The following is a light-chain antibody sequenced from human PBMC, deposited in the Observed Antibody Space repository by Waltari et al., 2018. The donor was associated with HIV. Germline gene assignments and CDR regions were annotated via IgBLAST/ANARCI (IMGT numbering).Light chain of an antibody. J-gene: IGLJ3*02. CDR3: SSYTSSSYWV. Sequence: QSALTQPASVSGSPGQSITIPCPGTSSDVGGYNYVSWYQQHPGKAPKLMIYEVSNRPSGVSNRFSGSKSGNTASLTISGLQAEDEADYYCSSYTSSSYWVFGGGTKLTVL. CDR2: EVS. CDR1: SSDVGGYNY. V-gene: IGLV2-14*01.